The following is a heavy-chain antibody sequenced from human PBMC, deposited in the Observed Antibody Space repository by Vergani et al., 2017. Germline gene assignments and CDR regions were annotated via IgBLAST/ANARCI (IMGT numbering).Heavy chain of an antibody. CDR3: VREGSYCASTTCRNPSYVYYYHMDV. Sequence: QVQLVESGGGVVQPGRSLRLSCPSSGFTFSTYAMHWVRQAPGKGLEWVAIIYYDGSKKYYADSVKGRFTISRDNSRNTLDLLMSSLRAEDTAIYYCVREGSYCASTTCRNPSYVYYYHMDVWGEGTTVTVSS. CDR1: GFTFSTYA. J-gene: IGHJ6*03. D-gene: IGHD2/OR15-2a*01. V-gene: IGHV3-33*01. CDR2: IYYDGSKK.